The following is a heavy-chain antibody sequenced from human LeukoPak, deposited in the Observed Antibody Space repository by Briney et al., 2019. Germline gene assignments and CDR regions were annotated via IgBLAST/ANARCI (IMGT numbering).Heavy chain of an antibody. J-gene: IGHJ5*02. CDR1: GGSISSSSYY. CDR3: ARGGYSSSWSWFDP. Sequence: SETLSLTCTVSGGSISSSSYYWGWIRQPPGKGLEWIGSIYYSGSTYYNPSLKSRVTISVDTSKNQFSLKLSSVTAADTAVYYCARGGYSSSWSWFDPWGQGTLVTVSS. D-gene: IGHD6-13*01. CDR2: IYYSGST. V-gene: IGHV4-39*07.